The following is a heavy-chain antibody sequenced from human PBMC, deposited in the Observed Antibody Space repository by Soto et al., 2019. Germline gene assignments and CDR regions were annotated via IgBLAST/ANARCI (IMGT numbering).Heavy chain of an antibody. CDR1: GYSFTSYW. V-gene: IGHV5-51*01. CDR2: IYPGDSDT. CDR3: ARRRNNYDSSGRNWFDP. Sequence: GESLKISCNGSGYSFTSYWIGWVRQMPGKGLEWMGIIYPGDSDTRYSPSFQGQVTISADKSISTAYLQWSSLKASDTAMYYCARRRNNYDSSGRNWFDPWGQGTLVTVSS. J-gene: IGHJ5*02. D-gene: IGHD3-22*01.